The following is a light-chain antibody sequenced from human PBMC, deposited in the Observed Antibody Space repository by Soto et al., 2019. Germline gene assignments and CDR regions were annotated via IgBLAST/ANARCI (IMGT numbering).Light chain of an antibody. CDR1: QSLSSH. Sequence: IGLTPAPAALALSQGERATLPCRAIQSLSSHLAWYQQSPGEAPRLLIYDASSRATGIPARFSGSGSGTDFTLPIGSLEPEDFAVYYCQQRNNWPPSITFGQGTRLEI. CDR2: DAS. J-gene: IGKJ5*01. V-gene: IGKV3-11*01. CDR3: QQRNNWPPSIT.